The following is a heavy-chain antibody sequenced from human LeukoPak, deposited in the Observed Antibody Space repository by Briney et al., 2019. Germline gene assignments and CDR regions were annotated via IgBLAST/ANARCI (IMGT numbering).Heavy chain of an antibody. Sequence: GGSLRLSCAASGFTFSSYAMSWVRQAPGKGLEWVSAISGSGGSTYYADSVKGRFTISRDNSKNTLYLQMNSLRAEDTAVYYCAKATVPEYQNYYYGMDVWGQGTTVTVSS. CDR3: AKATVPEYQNYYYGMDV. CDR2: ISGSGGST. CDR1: GFTFSSYA. D-gene: IGHD1-14*01. J-gene: IGHJ6*02. V-gene: IGHV3-23*01.